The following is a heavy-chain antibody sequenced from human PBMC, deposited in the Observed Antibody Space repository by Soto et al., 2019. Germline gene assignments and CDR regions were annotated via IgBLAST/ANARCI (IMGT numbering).Heavy chain of an antibody. D-gene: IGHD3-22*01. J-gene: IGHJ3*02. CDR3: AISGRTTYYYDSSGYGGHAFDI. CDR1: GFTFSSYA. V-gene: IGHV3-30-3*01. Sequence: GGSLRLSCTASGFTFSSYAMHWVRQAPGKGLEWVAVISYDGSNKYYADSVKGRFTISRDNSKNTLYLQMNSLRAEDTAVYYCAISGRTTYYYDSSGYGGHAFDIWGQGTMVTVSS. CDR2: ISYDGSNK.